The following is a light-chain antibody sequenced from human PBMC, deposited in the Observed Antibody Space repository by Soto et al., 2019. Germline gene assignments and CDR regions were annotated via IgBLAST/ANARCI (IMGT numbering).Light chain of an antibody. CDR3: HQSCSTLGT. J-gene: IGKJ1*01. CDR1: QSISSY. V-gene: IGKV1-39*01. CDR2: AAS. Sequence: DIQMTQSPSSLSASVGDRVTITCRASQSISSYLNWYQQKPGKAPKLLIYAASSFQSGVPSRFMGSGAGTAFTPTISSLKPEDFATSYCHQSCSTLGTFAKGTKVDIK.